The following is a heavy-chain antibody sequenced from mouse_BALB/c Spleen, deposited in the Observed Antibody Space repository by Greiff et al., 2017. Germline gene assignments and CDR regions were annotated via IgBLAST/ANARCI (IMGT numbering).Heavy chain of an antibody. CDR2: IYPYNGGT. J-gene: IGHJ4*01. D-gene: IGHD4-1*01. V-gene: IGHV1S29*02. CDR3: ARRNWDYYAMDY. Sequence: VQLQQSGPELVKPGASVKISCKASGYTFTDYNMHWVKQSHGKSLEWIGYIYPYNGGTGYNQKFKSKATLTVDNSSSTAYMELRSLTSEDSAVYYCARRNWDYYAMDYWGQGTSVTVSS. CDR1: GYTFTDYN.